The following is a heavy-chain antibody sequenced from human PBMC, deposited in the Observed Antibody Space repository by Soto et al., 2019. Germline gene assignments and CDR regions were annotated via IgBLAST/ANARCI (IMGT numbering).Heavy chain of an antibody. Sequence: SETLSLTCTVSGGSISSGGYYWSWIRQHPGKGLEWIGYIYYSGSTYYNPSLESRVTISVDTSKNQFSLKLSSVTAADTAVYYCARDTYDFWSGYSSEGDYYYYYMDVWGKGTTVTVSS. D-gene: IGHD3-3*01. CDR2: IYYSGST. J-gene: IGHJ6*03. CDR3: ARDTYDFWSGYSSEGDYYYYYMDV. V-gene: IGHV4-31*03. CDR1: GGSISSGGYY.